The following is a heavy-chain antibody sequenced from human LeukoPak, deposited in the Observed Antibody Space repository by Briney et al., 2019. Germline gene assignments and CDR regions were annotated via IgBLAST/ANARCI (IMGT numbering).Heavy chain of an antibody. J-gene: IGHJ4*02. CDR2: INSDGSST. V-gene: IGHV3-74*01. Sequence: GGSLRLSCAASGFTFGSYWMHWVRQPPGKGLVWVSRINSDGSSTSYADSVKGRFTISRANSKNPLDLQLNIMRAEDTVACYCARLLEWLPLDYWGQGTLVTVSS. CDR3: ARLLEWLPLDY. CDR1: GFTFGSYW. D-gene: IGHD3-3*01.